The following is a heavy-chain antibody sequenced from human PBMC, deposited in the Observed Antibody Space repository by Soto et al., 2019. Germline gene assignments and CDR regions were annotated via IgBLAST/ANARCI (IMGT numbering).Heavy chain of an antibody. CDR2: IYYSGST. CDR3: ARVTSEDTAMVLPRYFDY. J-gene: IGHJ4*02. D-gene: IGHD5-18*01. V-gene: IGHV4-61*01. Sequence: PSETLSLTCTVSGGSVSSGSYYWSWIRQPPGKGLEWIGYIYYSGSTNYNPSLKSRVTISVDTSKNQSSLKLSSVTAADTAVYCCARVTSEDTAMVLPRYFDYWGQGTLVTVSS. CDR1: GGSVSSGSYY.